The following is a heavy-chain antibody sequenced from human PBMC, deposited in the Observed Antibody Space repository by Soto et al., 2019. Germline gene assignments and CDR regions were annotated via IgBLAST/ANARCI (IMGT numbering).Heavy chain of an antibody. J-gene: IGHJ4*02. Sequence: EVQLLESGGGLVQPGGSLRLSCAASGFTFSSYAMSWVRQAPGKGLEWVSIISGSGGSTYYADSVKGRFTISRDNSKNTRYLQMNSLRAEDTAVYYCASRSSGWYFVYWGQGTLVTVSS. CDR3: ASRSSGWYFVY. D-gene: IGHD6-19*01. CDR2: ISGSGGST. CDR1: GFTFSSYA. V-gene: IGHV3-23*01.